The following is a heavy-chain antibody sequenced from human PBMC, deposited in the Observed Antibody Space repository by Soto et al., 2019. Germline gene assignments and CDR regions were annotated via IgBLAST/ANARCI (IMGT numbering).Heavy chain of an antibody. CDR1: SGPSSSHN. CDR3: VRQGIGNLHGLVDV. D-gene: IGHD1-1*01. V-gene: IGHV4-59*08. CDR2: VYNTGGT. Sequence: QVHLQQSGPGLVKPSETLSLTCTVSSGPSSSHNWGWIRQSPGRGLEWIGYVYNTGGTSYNPSLKRRVTLSADTSANHISLTLSSVTAADTAIYYCVRQGIGNLHGLVDVWGQGTTVSVSS. J-gene: IGHJ6*02.